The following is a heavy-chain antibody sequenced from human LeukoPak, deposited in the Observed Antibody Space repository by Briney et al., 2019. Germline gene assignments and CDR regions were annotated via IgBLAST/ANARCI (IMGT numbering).Heavy chain of an antibody. CDR3: ARYFDS. CDR2: ISSSSSTI. Sequence: GGSLRLSCGVSGFTFSISSMNWVRQAPGKGLDWVSYISSSSSTIYYADSVKGRFTISRDNAKDSLYLKMNSLRDEDTAVYYCARYFDSWGQGTLVTVSS. J-gene: IGHJ4*02. V-gene: IGHV3-48*02. CDR1: GFTFSISS.